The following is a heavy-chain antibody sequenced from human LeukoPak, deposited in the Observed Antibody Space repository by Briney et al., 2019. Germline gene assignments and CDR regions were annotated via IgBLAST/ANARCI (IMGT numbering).Heavy chain of an antibody. CDR3: ARRRKVPAPRAGDAFDI. Sequence: PSQTLSLTCAVSGGSISSGGYSWSWIRQPPGKGLEWIGYIYHSGSTYYNPSLKSRVTISVDTSKNQFSLKLSSVTAADTAIYYCARRRKVPAPRAGDAFDIWGQGTMVTVSS. J-gene: IGHJ3*02. D-gene: IGHD2-21*02. CDR1: GGSISSGGYS. V-gene: IGHV4-30-2*01. CDR2: IYHSGST.